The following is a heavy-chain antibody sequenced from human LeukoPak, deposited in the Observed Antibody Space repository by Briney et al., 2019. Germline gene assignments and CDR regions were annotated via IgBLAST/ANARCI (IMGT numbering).Heavy chain of an antibody. CDR3: AADGGGPYSSSFY. CDR1: GFTFSSYG. V-gene: IGHV3-33*01. Sequence: PGRSLRLSCAASGFTFSSYGMHWVRQAPGKGLEWVAVIWYDGSNKYYADSVKGRFTISRDNSKNTLYLQMNSLRAEDTAVYYCAADGGGPYSSSFYWGQGTLVTVSS. J-gene: IGHJ4*02. CDR2: IWYDGSNK. D-gene: IGHD6-13*01.